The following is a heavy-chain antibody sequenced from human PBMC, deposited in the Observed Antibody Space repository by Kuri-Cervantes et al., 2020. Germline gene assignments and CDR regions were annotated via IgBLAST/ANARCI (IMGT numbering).Heavy chain of an antibody. CDR3: ASGRYYYYMDV. CDR2: INSDGSST. V-gene: IGHV3-74*01. J-gene: IGHJ6*03. CDR1: GFTFSSYW. Sequence: GESLKISCVASGFTFSSYWMFWVRQAPGKGLVWVSRINSDGSSTSYADSVKGRFTFSRDNAKNTLYLQMNSLRAEDTAVYYCASGRYYYYMDVWGKGTTVTVSS.